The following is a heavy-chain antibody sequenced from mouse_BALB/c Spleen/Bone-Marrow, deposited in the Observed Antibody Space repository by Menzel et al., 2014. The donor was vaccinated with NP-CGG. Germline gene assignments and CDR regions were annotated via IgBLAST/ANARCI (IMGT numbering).Heavy chain of an antibody. D-gene: IGHD1-1*01. Sequence: EVQRVESGGGLVQPGGSLKLSCAASGFDFSRYWMSWVRQAPGKGLEWIGEINPDSSTINYAPSLKDKFILSRDNAKNTLYLQMSKVRSDDPALYYCARLSYYGRFAYWGQGTLVTVSA. CDR3: ARLSYYGRFAY. J-gene: IGHJ3*01. CDR2: INPDSSTI. CDR1: GFDFSRYW. V-gene: IGHV4-1*02.